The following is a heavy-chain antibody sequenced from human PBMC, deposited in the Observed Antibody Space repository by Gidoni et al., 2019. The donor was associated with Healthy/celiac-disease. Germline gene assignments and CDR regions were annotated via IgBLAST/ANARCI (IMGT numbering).Heavy chain of an antibody. D-gene: IGHD2-2*02. Sequence: QVQLQESGPGLVKPSQTLSLTCTVSGGSISSGGYYWSWIRQHPGKGLEWIGYIYYSGSTYYNPSLKSRVTISVDTSKNQFSLKLSSVTAADTAVYYCARDTSYTSYYYYYGMDVWGQGTTVTVSS. V-gene: IGHV4-31*03. CDR3: ARDTSYTSYYYYYGMDV. CDR1: GGSISSGGYY. CDR2: IYYSGST. J-gene: IGHJ6*02.